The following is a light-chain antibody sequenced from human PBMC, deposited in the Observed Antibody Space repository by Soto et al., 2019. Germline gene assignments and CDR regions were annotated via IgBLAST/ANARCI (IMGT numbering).Light chain of an antibody. CDR3: QHYLGRPHT. Sequence: IVLTLLSVTLSMSHGEGATLSCRASHSIGSTLAWYQQKPGRAPKLLIYDTTIRAAGVPARFSGSRSGAEFTLTITSLQSEDFAIYFCQHYLGRPHTFGGGTKVDI. CDR1: HSIGST. V-gene: IGKV3-15*01. CDR2: DTT. J-gene: IGKJ4*01.